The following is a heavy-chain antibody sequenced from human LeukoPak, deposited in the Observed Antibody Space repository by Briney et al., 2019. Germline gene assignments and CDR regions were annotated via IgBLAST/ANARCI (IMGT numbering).Heavy chain of an antibody. Sequence: SETLSLTCAVYGGSFSGYYWGWIRQPPGKGLEWIGEINHSGSTNYNPSLKSRVTISVDTSKNQFSLKLSSVTAADTAVYYCARVLIRRGRDYVWGSYRRHDAFDIWGQGTMVTVSS. J-gene: IGHJ3*02. D-gene: IGHD3-16*02. CDR1: GGSFSGYY. CDR2: INHSGST. CDR3: ARVLIRRGRDYVWGSYRRHDAFDI. V-gene: IGHV4-34*01.